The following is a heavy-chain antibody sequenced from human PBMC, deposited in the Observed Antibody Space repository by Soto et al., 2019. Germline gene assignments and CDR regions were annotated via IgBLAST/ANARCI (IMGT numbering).Heavy chain of an antibody. CDR2: IYFGGTT. CDR3: ARLGGYFQALDS. V-gene: IGHV4-59*08. CDR1: GGSISPYY. J-gene: IGHJ4*02. Sequence: QVQLQESGPGLVKPSETLSLTCTVSGGSISPYYWPWIRQPPGKGLEWIGDIYFGGTTKYNPSLKSRVTISVDTSKNQFSLKLTSVTAADTAVYYCARLGGYFQALDSWGQGTLVTVSS. D-gene: IGHD3-22*01.